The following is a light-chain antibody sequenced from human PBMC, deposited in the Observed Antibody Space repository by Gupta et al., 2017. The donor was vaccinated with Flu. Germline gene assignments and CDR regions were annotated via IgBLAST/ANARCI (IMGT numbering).Light chain of an antibody. CDR2: EVT. J-gene: IGLJ2*01. V-gene: IGLV2-14*01. Sequence: QSALTQPASVSGSPGQPITLPCTGTSSDIGGYNYVSWYQHHPGKAPKLMIYEVTNRPSGLSDRFSGSKSGNTASLSISGLQAEDEANYYCSSYSSNSSVVIFGGGTKLTVL. CDR3: SSYSSNSSVVI. CDR1: SSDIGGYNY.